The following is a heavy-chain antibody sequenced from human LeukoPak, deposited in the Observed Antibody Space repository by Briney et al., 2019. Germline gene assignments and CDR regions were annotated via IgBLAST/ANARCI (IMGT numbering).Heavy chain of an antibody. Sequence: PGGSLRLSCEASGFTFSSYGMHWVRQAPVKGLEWVAVISYDGSNKYYADSVKGRFTISRDNSKNTLYLQMNSLRAEDTAVYYCAKGPPQSRYCGGDCYSDYWGQGTLVTVSS. D-gene: IGHD2-21*02. V-gene: IGHV3-30*18. CDR1: GFTFSSYG. J-gene: IGHJ4*02. CDR2: ISYDGSNK. CDR3: AKGPPQSRYCGGDCYSDY.